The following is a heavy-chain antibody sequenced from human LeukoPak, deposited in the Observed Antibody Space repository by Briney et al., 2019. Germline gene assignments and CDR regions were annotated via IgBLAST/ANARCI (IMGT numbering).Heavy chain of an antibody. V-gene: IGHV3-66*01. CDR1: GFTVSSNY. D-gene: IGHD3-10*01. J-gene: IGHJ3*02. CDR3: AREMTYYYGSGSYPDAFDI. Sequence: GGSLRLSCAASGFTVSSNYMSWVRQAPGKGLEWVSVIYSGGSTYYADSVKGRFTISRDNSKNTLYLQMNSLRAEDTAVYYCAREMTYYYGSGSYPDAFDIWGQGTMVTVSS. CDR2: IYSGGST.